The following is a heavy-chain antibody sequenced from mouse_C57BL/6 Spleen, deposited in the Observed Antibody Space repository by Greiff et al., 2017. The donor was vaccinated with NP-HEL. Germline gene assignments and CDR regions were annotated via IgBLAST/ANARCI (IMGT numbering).Heavy chain of an antibody. CDR1: GFNIKNTY. D-gene: IGHD2-2*01. V-gene: IGHV14-3*01. J-gene: IGHJ4*01. Sequence: EVQLKESVAELVRPGASVKLSCTASGFNIKNTYMHWVKQRPEQGLEWIGRIDPANGNTKYAPKFQGKATITADTSSNTAYLQLSSLTSEDTAIYYCALRNGYDGYYYAMDYWGQGTSVTVSS. CDR3: ALRNGYDGYYYAMDY. CDR2: IDPANGNT.